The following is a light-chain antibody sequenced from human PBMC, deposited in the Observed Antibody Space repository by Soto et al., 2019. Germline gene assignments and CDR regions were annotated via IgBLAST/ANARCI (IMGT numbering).Light chain of an antibody. J-gene: IGKJ1*01. CDR3: HQVDTETRK. CDR2: AAS. Sequence: EIVLTPSPGTPSLSPGEKATLSCRASQSIGSNLAWYQQKPGQAPRLVIYAASSRAPGIPDRFSGSGSGTDFSLTISRLELEEFAPSSCHQVDTETRKFVQGNK. CDR1: QSIGSN. V-gene: IGKV3-20*01.